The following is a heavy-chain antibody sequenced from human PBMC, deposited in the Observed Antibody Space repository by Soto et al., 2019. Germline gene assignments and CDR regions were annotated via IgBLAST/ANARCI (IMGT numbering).Heavy chain of an antibody. CDR3: AKLHTVTIYYFDY. Sequence: EVQLLESGGGLVQPGGSLRLSCAASGFTFSSYAMSWVRQAPGKGLEWVSAISGSGGSTYYAASVKGRFTISRDTSRNTLYLQMNSLRAEDTGVYYCAKLHTVTIYYFDYWGQGTLVTVSS. CDR2: ISGSGGST. D-gene: IGHD4-17*01. J-gene: IGHJ4*01. V-gene: IGHV3-23*01. CDR1: GFTFSSYA.